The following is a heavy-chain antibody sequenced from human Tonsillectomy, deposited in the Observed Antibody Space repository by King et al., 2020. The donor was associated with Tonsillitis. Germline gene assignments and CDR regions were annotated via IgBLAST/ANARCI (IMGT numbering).Heavy chain of an antibody. V-gene: IGHV3-33*08. CDR2: IWYDGSNQ. CDR1: GFTFSNCG. J-gene: IGHJ4*02. Sequence: VQLVESGGGVVQPGKSLRLSCAASGFTFSNCGMHWVRQAPGKGLEWVAAIWYDGSNQYYIDSVKGRFTISRDNSKNTLYLQMNSLRAEDTAVYYCARDPPDPSDHGIAYYFDYWGQGTLVTVSS. CDR3: ARDPPDPSDHGIAYYFDY. D-gene: IGHD2-15*01.